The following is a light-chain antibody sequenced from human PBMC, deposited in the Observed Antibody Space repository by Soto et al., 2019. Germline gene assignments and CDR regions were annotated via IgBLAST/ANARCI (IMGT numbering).Light chain of an antibody. CDR2: EVS. J-gene: IGLJ2*01. CDR3: SSYTSSSTLV. CDR1: SSDVGGYNY. V-gene: IGLV2-14*01. Sequence: LTQPPSASGSPGQSVTISCTGTSSDVGGYNYVSWYQQHPGKAPKLMIYEVSNRPSGVSNRFTGSKSSNTASLTISGLQAEDEADYYCSSYTSSSTLVFGGGTKVTVL.